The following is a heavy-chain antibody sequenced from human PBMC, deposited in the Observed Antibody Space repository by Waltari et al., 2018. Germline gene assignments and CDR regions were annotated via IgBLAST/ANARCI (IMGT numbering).Heavy chain of an antibody. D-gene: IGHD2-15*01. CDR3: ARADSHIIDY. J-gene: IGHJ4*02. CDR1: GGSISSSSYY. CDR2: IYYSGST. V-gene: IGHV4-39*07. Sequence: QLQLQESGPGLVRPSETLSLTCTVSGGSISSSSYYWGWIRQPPGKGLEWIGSIYYSGSTYYNPSLKSRVTISVDTSKNQFSRKLSSVTAADTAVYYCARADSHIIDYWGQGTLVTVSS.